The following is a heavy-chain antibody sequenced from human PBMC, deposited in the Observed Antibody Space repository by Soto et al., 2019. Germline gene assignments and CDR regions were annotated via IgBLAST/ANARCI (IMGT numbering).Heavy chain of an antibody. CDR1: GFTFSSYA. CDR2: ISGSGGST. CDR3: AKEARGYSSGWYDYFDY. Sequence: GGSLRLSCAASGFTFSSYAMSWVRQAPGKGLEWVSAISGSGGSTYYADSVKGRFTISRDNSKNTLYLQMNSLRAEDTAVYYCAKEARGYSSGWYDYFDYWGQGTLVTVSS. J-gene: IGHJ4*02. V-gene: IGHV3-23*01. D-gene: IGHD6-19*01.